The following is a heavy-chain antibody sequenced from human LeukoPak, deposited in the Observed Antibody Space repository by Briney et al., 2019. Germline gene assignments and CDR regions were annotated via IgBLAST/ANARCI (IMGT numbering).Heavy chain of an antibody. D-gene: IGHD2-2*01. CDR1: GFTFSSYS. CDR2: ISGRGASK. J-gene: IGHJ4*02. CDR3: AKGVVVAPDVTPFDY. Sequence: GGSLRLSCAASGFTFSSYSMNWVRQAPGKGLEWVSGISGRGASKYYADSVKGRFTISRDNSKNTLYLQMNSLRAEDTAVYYRAKGVVVAPDVTPFDYWGQGTLVTVSS. V-gene: IGHV3-23*01.